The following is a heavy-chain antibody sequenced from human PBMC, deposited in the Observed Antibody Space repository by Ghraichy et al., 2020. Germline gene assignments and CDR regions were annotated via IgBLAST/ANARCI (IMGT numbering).Heavy chain of an antibody. Sequence: GGSLRLSCAASGFTFSIYAMHWVRQAPGEGLEWVAITFPDASHKYGDSVKGRFTISRDSSTNTVYLQMNSLRADDSAVYYCVTGELQDWGQGTVVTVSS. CDR2: TFPDASHK. J-gene: IGHJ4*02. D-gene: IGHD1-1*01. CDR3: VTGELQD. V-gene: IGHV3-30*04. CDR1: GFTFSIYA.